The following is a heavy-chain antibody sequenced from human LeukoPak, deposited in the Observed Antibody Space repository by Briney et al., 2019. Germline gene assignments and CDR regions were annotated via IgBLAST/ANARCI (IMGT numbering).Heavy chain of an antibody. Sequence: GGSLRLSCAASGFTFSSYSMNWIRQAPGKGLEWVSYISSSGSTIYYADSVKGRFTISRDNAKNSLYLQMNSLRAEDTAVYYCASLDYYGSGSDFDYWGQGTLVTVSS. J-gene: IGHJ4*02. V-gene: IGHV3-48*04. CDR3: ASLDYYGSGSDFDY. CDR1: GFTFSSYS. D-gene: IGHD3-10*01. CDR2: ISSSGSTI.